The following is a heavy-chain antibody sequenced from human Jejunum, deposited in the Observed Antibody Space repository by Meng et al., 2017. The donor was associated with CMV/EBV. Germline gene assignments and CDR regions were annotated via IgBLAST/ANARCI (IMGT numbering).Heavy chain of an antibody. V-gene: IGHV2-5*02. CDR3: VHRRDYSGNWNGGSVDF. CDR1: FSLTSGPVG. J-gene: IGHJ4*02. D-gene: IGHD1-1*01. CDR2: IYWDDDK. Sequence: FSLTSGPVGVGWIRPPTGKALEWLAFIYWDDDKRYSPSLKSRLTITKDAPKNQVVLTMPNMGPADTATYHCVHRRDYSGNWNGGSVDFWGQGALVTVSS.